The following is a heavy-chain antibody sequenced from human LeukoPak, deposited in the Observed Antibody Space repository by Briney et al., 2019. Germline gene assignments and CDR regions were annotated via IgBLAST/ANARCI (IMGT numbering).Heavy chain of an antibody. CDR3: ARDRSIVVVPAAPDAFDI. Sequence: PGGSLRLSCAASGFTSSSYAMSWVRQAPGKGLEWVSAISGSGGSTYYADSVKGRFTISRDNAKNSLYLQMNSLRAEGTAVYYCARDRSIVVVPAAPDAFDIWGQGTMVTVSS. CDR2: ISGSGGST. CDR1: GFTSSSYA. D-gene: IGHD2-2*01. V-gene: IGHV3-23*01. J-gene: IGHJ3*02.